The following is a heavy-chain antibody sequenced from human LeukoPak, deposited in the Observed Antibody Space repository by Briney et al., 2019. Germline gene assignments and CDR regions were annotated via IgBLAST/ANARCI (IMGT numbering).Heavy chain of an antibody. Sequence: SETLSLTCTVSGGSISSSSYYWGWIRQPPGKGLEWIGSIYYSGSTYYNPSLKSRVTISVDTSKNQFSLKLSSVTAADTAVYYCAASLSSIAARRPPTYWGQGTLVTVSS. J-gene: IGHJ4*02. V-gene: IGHV4-39*07. CDR1: GGSISSSSYY. D-gene: IGHD6-6*01. CDR2: IYYSGST. CDR3: AASLSSIAARRPPTY.